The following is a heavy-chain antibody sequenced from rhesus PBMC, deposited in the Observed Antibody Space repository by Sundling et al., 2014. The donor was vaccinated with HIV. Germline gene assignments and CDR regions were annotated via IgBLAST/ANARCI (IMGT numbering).Heavy chain of an antibody. CDR3: ARLPGYNGYKYYFDY. V-gene: IGHV4-165*01. D-gene: IGHD5-30*01. Sequence: QVQLQESGPRTGEAFGDPVPHLRCLWWLLHRLLLGLDPPAPRERDLGVGLGYISGTNGFTEYNTSLKSRVSISTDTSKNQFSLNLSSVTAADTAVYYCARLPGYNGYKYYFDYWGQGVLVTVSS. CDR1: WLLHRLL. J-gene: IGHJ4*01. CDR2: ISGTNGFT.